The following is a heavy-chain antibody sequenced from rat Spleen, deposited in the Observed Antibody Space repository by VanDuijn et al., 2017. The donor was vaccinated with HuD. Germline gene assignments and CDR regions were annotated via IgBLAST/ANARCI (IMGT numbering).Heavy chain of an antibody. D-gene: IGHD1-1*01. J-gene: IGHJ2*01. V-gene: IGHV2S30*01. Sequence: QVQVKESGPGLVQPSQTLSLTCTVSGFSLMDYNVHWVRQPPGKGLEWMGRMKYDGDTYYNSALKSRLSISRDTSKSQVFLKMNSLQTEDTAIYYCTGWSGEEDYWGQGVMVTVSS. CDR1: GFSLMDYN. CDR3: TGWSGEEDY. CDR2: MKYDGDT.